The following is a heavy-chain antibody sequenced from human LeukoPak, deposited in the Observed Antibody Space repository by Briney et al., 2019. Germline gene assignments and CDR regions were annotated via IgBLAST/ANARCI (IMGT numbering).Heavy chain of an antibody. J-gene: IGHJ4*02. Sequence: SETLSLTCTVSGGSISSSSYYWGWIRQPPGKGLEWIGSIYYSGSTYYNPSLKSRVTISVDTSKNQFSLKLSSVTAADTAVYYCARRAVAGTSSWYFDYWGQGTLVTVSS. CDR2: IYYSGST. CDR3: ARRAVAGTSSWYFDY. D-gene: IGHD6-19*01. V-gene: IGHV4-39*01. CDR1: GGSISSSSYY.